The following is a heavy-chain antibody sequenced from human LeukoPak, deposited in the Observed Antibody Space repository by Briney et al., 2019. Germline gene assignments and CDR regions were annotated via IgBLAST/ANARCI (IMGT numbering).Heavy chain of an antibody. D-gene: IGHD2-2*01. CDR2: IIPIFGIA. CDR3: ARSPGRLVVVPAAPENWFDP. J-gene: IGHJ5*02. V-gene: IGHV1-69*04. Sequence: ASVTVSFKASGGTFSSYAISWVRQAPGQGLEWMGRIIPIFGIANYAQKFQGRVTITADKPTSTAYMELSSLRSEDTAVYYCARSPGRLVVVPAAPENWFDPWGQGTLVTVSS. CDR1: GGTFSSYA.